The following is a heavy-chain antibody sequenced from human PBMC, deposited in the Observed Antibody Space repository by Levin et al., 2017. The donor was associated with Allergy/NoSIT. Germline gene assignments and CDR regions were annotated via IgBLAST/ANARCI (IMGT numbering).Heavy chain of an antibody. CDR1: GFAFSDYY. Sequence: LSLTCAASGFAFSDYYMSWIRQAPGKGLEWVSYISSTTFYTSYADSVKGRFTISTDNAKKSLYLQMNSLRAEDTAVYYCTRGSGYCSSSGCQARSDYWGQGTLVAVSS. J-gene: IGHJ4*02. D-gene: IGHD2-2*01. CDR2: ISSTTFYT. CDR3: TRGSGYCSSSGCQARSDY. V-gene: IGHV3-11*06.